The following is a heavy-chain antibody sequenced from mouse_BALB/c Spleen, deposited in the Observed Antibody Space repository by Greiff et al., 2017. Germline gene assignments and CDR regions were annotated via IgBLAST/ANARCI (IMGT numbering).Heavy chain of an antibody. J-gene: IGHJ2*01. Sequence: VQLQQSGAELVKPGASVKLSCKASGYTFTSYYMYWVKQRPGQGLEWIGEINPSNGGTNFNEKFKSKATLTVDKSSSTAYMQLSSLTSEDSAVYYCTRSDYDTFDYGGQGTTLTVSS. CDR3: TRSDYDTFDY. D-gene: IGHD2-4*01. V-gene: IGHV1S81*02. CDR1: GYTFTSYY. CDR2: INPSNGGT.